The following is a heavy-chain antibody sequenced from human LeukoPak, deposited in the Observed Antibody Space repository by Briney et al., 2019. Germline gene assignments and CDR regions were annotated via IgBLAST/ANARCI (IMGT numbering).Heavy chain of an antibody. D-gene: IGHD3-22*01. J-gene: IGHJ4*02. V-gene: IGHV3-23*01. CDR1: GFTFSSYA. Sequence: GGSLRLSCAASGFTFSSYAMSWVRQAPGEGLEWVSAISGSGGSTYYADSVKGRFTISRDNSKNTLYLQMNSLRAEDTAVYYCAKDITMIVVVITNWGQGTLVTVSS. CDR3: AKDITMIVVVITN. CDR2: ISGSGGST.